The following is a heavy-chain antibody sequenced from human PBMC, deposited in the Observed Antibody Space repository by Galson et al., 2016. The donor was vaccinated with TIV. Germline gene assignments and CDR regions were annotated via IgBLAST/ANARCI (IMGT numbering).Heavy chain of an antibody. V-gene: IGHV1-18*04. CDR2: ISGYSGNT. J-gene: IGHJ6*02. Sequence: SVKVSCKASGYTFSKYGISWVRQAPGQGLEWMGWISGYSGNTNYARKLQGRVIMTTDTSTGTAFMGVRGLTSDDTAVYYCARDRGSMTMILVVDYYYGMDVWGQGTTVTVSS. D-gene: IGHD3-22*01. CDR1: GYTFSKYG. CDR3: ARDRGSMTMILVVDYYYGMDV.